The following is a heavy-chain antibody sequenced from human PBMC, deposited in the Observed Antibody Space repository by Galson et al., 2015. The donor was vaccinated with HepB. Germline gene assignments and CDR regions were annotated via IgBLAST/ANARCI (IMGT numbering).Heavy chain of an antibody. CDR1: GGTFSKYD. D-gene: IGHD6-6*01. CDR2: ITPMFNTA. CDR3: ATEMQLGYFQH. J-gene: IGHJ1*01. V-gene: IGHV1-69*13. Sequence: SVKVYCKASGGTFSKYDISWVRQAPGQGLEWMGGITPMFNTANYAQKFQDRLTITADESTSTDYMELKRLRSEDTAVYYCATEMQLGYFQHWGQGTLVTVSS.